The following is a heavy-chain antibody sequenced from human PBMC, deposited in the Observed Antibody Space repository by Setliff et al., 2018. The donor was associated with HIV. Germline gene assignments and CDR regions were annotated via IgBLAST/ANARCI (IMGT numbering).Heavy chain of an antibody. CDR2: IYYSGTT. CDR3: ARDPPGYGDANDY. Sequence: SETLSLTCTVSGGSVHSGSYYWSWVRQPPGKGLEWIGNIYYSGTTSYNPSLKSRVTMSIATSKNQFSLKVRSVTAADTAVYYCARDPPGYGDANDYWGQGTLVTVSS. D-gene: IGHD4-17*01. J-gene: IGHJ4*02. V-gene: IGHV4-61*01. CDR1: GGSVHSGSYY.